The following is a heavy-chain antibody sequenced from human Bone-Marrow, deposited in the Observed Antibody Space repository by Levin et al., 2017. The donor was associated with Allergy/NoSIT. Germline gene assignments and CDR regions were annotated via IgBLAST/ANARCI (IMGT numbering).Heavy chain of an antibody. D-gene: IGHD6-13*01. Sequence: LSLPCAGSGFPFSDYSMNWVRQAPGKGLEWVASISSGSSYIHYADSLKGRVTISRDNAKNSLYLQVNSLGAEDTAVYFCTRDAYSSSSFDLWGQGTLVTVSS. CDR2: ISSGSSYI. CDR1: GFPFSDYS. V-gene: IGHV3-21*01. CDR3: TRDAYSSSSFDL. J-gene: IGHJ4*02.